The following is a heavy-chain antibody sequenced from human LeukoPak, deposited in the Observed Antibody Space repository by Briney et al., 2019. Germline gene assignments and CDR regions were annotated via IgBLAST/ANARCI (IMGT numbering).Heavy chain of an antibody. V-gene: IGHV3-21*01. CDR2: ISSSSSYI. J-gene: IGHJ6*03. CDR1: GFTFSSYS. Sequence: PGGSLRLSCAASGFTFSSYSMNWVRQAPGKGLEWVSSISSSSSYIYYADSVKGRFTISRDNAKNSLYLQMNSLRAEDTAVYYCARNVLERGHYYYYMDVWGKGTTVTVSS. D-gene: IGHD1-1*01. CDR3: ARNVLERGHYYYYMDV.